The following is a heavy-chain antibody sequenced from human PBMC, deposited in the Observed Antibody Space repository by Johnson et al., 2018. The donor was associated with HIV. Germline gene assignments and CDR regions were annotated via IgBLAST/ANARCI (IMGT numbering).Heavy chain of an antibody. J-gene: IGHJ1*01. V-gene: IGHV3-15*01. CDR1: GFTFSHAW. CDR2: IKTKTDGGTT. CDR3: TTASSVLELGDNVRGLLGLRWAM. Sequence: VQLVESGGGLVRPGGSLRLSCAASGFTFSHAWMSWVRQAPGKGMEWVGRIKTKTDGGTTDYSVPVKGRFTISRDDSKNTLYLQMNSLKTEDTAVYYCTTASSVLELGDNVRGLLGLRWAMWG. D-gene: IGHD3-10*02.